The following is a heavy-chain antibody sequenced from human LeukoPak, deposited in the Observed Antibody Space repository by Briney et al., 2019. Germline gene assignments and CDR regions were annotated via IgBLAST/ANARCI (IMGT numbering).Heavy chain of an antibody. Sequence: GASLRVSCTASGYTFTGYDINWVRHAPGQGLEWMGWMNPNTGDTGYAQKFQGRVTMTRNSSIDTAYMELSGLRSEDTAVYYCTRGSLSGSSRDYWGQGTLLTVSS. D-gene: IGHD1-26*01. J-gene: IGHJ4*02. CDR3: TRGSLSGSSRDY. CDR2: MNPNTGDT. V-gene: IGHV1-8*01. CDR1: GYTFTGYD.